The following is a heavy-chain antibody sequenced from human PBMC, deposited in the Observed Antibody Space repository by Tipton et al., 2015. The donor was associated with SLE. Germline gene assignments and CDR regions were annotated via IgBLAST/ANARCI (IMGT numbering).Heavy chain of an antibody. J-gene: IGHJ4*02. Sequence: SLRLSCAASGFTFHTYPMTWVRQAPGKGLEWVSAIGASDGSTFYGDSVKGRFTISRDNAKNTLYLEMSSLRDEDTAVYYCARGDYVGYYLDYWGQGTLVTVSS. CDR2: IGASDGST. V-gene: IGHV3-23*01. D-gene: IGHD3-10*02. CDR3: ARGDYVGYYLDY. CDR1: GFTFHTYP.